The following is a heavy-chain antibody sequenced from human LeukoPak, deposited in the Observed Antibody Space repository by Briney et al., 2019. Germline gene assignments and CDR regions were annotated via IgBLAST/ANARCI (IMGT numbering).Heavy chain of an antibody. V-gene: IGHV4-39*01. J-gene: IGHJ5*02. CDR1: GGSISSSDYY. D-gene: IGHD5-18*01. CDR3: ARLTRVETAIGP. Sequence: SETLSLTCTVSGGSISSSDYYWGWVRQPPGKGLEWIGNIYYSGSTYYSPSLQSRVTIPVDTSKNQFSLKLSSVTAADTAVYYCARLTRVETAIGPWGQGTLVNVSS. CDR2: IYYSGST.